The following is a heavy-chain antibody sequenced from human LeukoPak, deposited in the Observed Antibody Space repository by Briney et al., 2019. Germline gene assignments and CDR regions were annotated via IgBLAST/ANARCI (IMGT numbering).Heavy chain of an antibody. J-gene: IGHJ4*02. Sequence: GGSLRLSCAASGFTFSSYSMNWVRQAPGKGLEWVSSISSSSSYIYYADSVKGRFTISRDNAKNSLYLQMNSLRAEDTAVYYCARDTGSGSYYKNAYDCWGQGTLVTVSS. V-gene: IGHV3-21*01. D-gene: IGHD3-10*01. CDR1: GFTFSSYS. CDR3: ARDTGSGSYYKNAYDC. CDR2: ISSSSSYI.